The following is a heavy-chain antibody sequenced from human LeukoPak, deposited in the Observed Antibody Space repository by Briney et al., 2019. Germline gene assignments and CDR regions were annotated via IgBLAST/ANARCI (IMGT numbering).Heavy chain of an antibody. CDR1: GVSISSYY. CDR2: NYDSGRT. Sequence: SETLSLTCSVAGVSISSYYWSWIRQPAGKGLERIGHNYDSGRTNYNPSLKSRVTMSVDTSKNQFSLKVTSVTAADTAVYYCARVGTGGIYAFDIWGQGTMVTVSS. CDR3: ARVGTGGIYAFDI. J-gene: IGHJ3*02. D-gene: IGHD2-8*02. V-gene: IGHV4-4*07.